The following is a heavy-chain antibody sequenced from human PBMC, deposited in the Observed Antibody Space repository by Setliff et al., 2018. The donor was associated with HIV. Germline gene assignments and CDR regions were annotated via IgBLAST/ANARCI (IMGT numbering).Heavy chain of an antibody. CDR3: ARELGGVFGSSGNFDY. Sequence: ASVKVSCKASGYTFTSNVMHWVRQAPGQGLEWMGWINTGNGNTKYSQDFQGRVTITRDTSASTAYMELSSLRSEDMAVYYCARELGGVFGSSGNFDYWGQGTRVTVSS. V-gene: IGHV1-3*03. CDR2: INTGNGNT. D-gene: IGHD3-22*01. J-gene: IGHJ4*02. CDR1: GYTFTSNV.